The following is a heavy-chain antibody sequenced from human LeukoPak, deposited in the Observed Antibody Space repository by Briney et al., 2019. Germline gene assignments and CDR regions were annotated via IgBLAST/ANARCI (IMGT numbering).Heavy chain of an antibody. J-gene: IGHJ4*02. D-gene: IGHD6-13*01. CDR3: ARMVLAAAGYFDY. Sequence: SETLSLTCIVSGGSISSGSYYWSWIRQPAGKGLEWIGRVYFSGGTNYNPSLKSRVSISVDTSKNLFSLKLGSVTAADTAVYYCARMVLAAAGYFDYWGQGTLDTVSS. CDR1: GGSISSGSYY. CDR2: VYFSGGT. V-gene: IGHV4-61*02.